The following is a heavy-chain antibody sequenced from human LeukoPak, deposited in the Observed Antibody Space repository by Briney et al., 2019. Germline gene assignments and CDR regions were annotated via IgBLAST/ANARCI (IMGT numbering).Heavy chain of an antibody. CDR2: IYYSGSI. CDR1: GASISSYY. V-gene: IGHV4-59*01. J-gene: IGHJ5*02. Sequence: SETLSLTCTVSGASISSYYWSWIRQPPGKGLEWIGDIYYSGSIKYNPSLKSRVTMSVDTSKNQFSLKLSSVTAADTAVYYCARRGGSGYSDNWFDPWGQGTLVTVSS. CDR3: ARRGGSGYSDNWFDP. D-gene: IGHD3-22*01.